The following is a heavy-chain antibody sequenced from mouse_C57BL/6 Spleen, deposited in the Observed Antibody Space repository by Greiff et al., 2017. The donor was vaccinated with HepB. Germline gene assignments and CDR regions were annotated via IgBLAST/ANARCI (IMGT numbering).Heavy chain of an antibody. J-gene: IGHJ2*01. D-gene: IGHD2-2*01. CDR1: GYSITSDY. CDR2: ISYSGST. V-gene: IGHV3-8*01. CDR3: ARYRGYDRGDYFDY. Sequence: VHVKQSGPGLAKPSQTLSLTCSVTGYSITSDYWNWIRKFPGNKLEYMGYISYSGSTYYNPSLKSRISITRDTSKNQYYLQLNSVTTEDTATYYCARYRGYDRGDYFDYWGQGTTLTVSS.